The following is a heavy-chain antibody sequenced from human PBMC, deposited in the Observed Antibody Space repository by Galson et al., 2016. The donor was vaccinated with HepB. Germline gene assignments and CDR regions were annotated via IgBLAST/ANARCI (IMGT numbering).Heavy chain of an antibody. CDR2: IYYSGNT. J-gene: IGHJ4*02. CDR1: GVSIKNGGYY. D-gene: IGHD3-16*01. CDR3: ARVAVWGSYGNDYFDY. Sequence: TLSLTCTVSGVSIKNGGYYWSWIRQHPAKGLEWIGFIYYSGNTYYNPSLKSRVTISVDTSKNQFSLKLISVTAADTAVYFCARVAVWGSYGNDYFDYWGQGTLVTVSS. V-gene: IGHV4-31*03.